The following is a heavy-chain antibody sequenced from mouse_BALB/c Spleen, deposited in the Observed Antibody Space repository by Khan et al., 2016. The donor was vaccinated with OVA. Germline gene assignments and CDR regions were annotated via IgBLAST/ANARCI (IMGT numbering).Heavy chain of an antibody. CDR2: INRSNGYT. Sequence: QVQLKQSGAELARPGASVKMSCKASGYTFTSYTIHWIKKRPGQGLEWIGYINRSNGYTNNNQKFKDKATLNTDKSYTTAYLQLSSLTSDHSAVSICVRAGASHMNDSSFAYWGQGTLVTVSA. CDR3: VRAGASHMNDSSFAY. CDR1: GYTFTSYT. J-gene: IGHJ3*01. V-gene: IGHV1-4*01. D-gene: IGHD3-2*01.